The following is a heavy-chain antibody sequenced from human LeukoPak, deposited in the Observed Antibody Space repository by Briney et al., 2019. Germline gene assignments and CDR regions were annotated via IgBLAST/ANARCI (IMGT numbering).Heavy chain of an antibody. CDR1: GFTFSSYV. V-gene: IGHV3-30*18. D-gene: IGHD6-19*01. CDR3: AKDRGSVAVAGSGEYYFDY. J-gene: IGHJ4*02. Sequence: TGGSLRLSCAASGFTFSSYVMYWVRQAPGKGLEWVAVISYDGNNKYYADSVKGRFTISRDNSKNTLYLQMNSLRAEDTAVYYCAKDRGSVAVAGSGEYYFDYWGQGTLVTVSS. CDR2: ISYDGNNK.